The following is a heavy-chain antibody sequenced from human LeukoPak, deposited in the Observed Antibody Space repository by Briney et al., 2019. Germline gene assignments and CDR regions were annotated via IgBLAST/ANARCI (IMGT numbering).Heavy chain of an antibody. J-gene: IGHJ4*02. CDR1: GYSISSGYY. V-gene: IGHV4-38-2*02. Sequence: SETLSLTCTVSGYSISSGYYWGWIRQPAGKGLEWIGRIHSSGTTNYKSSLKSRVTILVDTPRNQFSLKLTSVTAADTAVYYCARHYYGSENYYFDFWGQGTLVTVSS. CDR2: IHSSGTT. CDR3: ARHYYGSENYYFDF. D-gene: IGHD3-10*01.